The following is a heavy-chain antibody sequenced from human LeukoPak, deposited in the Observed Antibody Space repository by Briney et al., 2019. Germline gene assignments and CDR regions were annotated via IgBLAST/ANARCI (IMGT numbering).Heavy chain of an antibody. J-gene: IGHJ5*02. CDR3: ARSRRCSSTSCSNWFDP. D-gene: IGHD2-2*01. CDR2: MNPNSGGT. V-gene: IGHV1-2*02. Sequence: ASVKVSCKASGYTFTSYDINWVRQATGQGLEWMGWMNPNSGGTNYAQKFQGRVTMTRDTSISTAYMELGRLRSDDTAVYYCARSRRCSSTSCSNWFDPWGQGTLVTVSS. CDR1: GYTFTSYD.